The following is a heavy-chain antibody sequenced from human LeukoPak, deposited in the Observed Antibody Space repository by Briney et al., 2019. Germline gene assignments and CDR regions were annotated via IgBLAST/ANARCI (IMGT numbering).Heavy chain of an antibody. CDR1: GFTFDDYA. CDR2: ISWNSGSI. CDR3: ASVLWFGGIFFDY. J-gene: IGHJ4*02. V-gene: IGHV3-9*01. Sequence: PGRSLRLSCAASGFTFDDYAMHWVRQAPGKGLEWVSGISWNSGSIGYADSVKGRFTISRDNAKNSLYLQMNSLRVEDTAVYYCASVLWFGGIFFDYWGQGTLVTVSS. D-gene: IGHD3-10*01.